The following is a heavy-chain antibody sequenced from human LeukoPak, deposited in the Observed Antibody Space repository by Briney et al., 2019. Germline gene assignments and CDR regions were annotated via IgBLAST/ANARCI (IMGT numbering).Heavy chain of an antibody. D-gene: IGHD3-10*01. CDR2: ISYDGSNK. CDR3: AKAMVRGAPYYFDY. CDR1: GFTFSSYG. Sequence: PGGSLRLSCAASGFTFSSYGMHWVRQAPGKGLEWVAVISYDGSNKYYADSVKGRFTISRDNSKNTLYLQMNSLRAEDTAVYYCAKAMVRGAPYYFDYWGQGTLVTVSS. V-gene: IGHV3-30*18. J-gene: IGHJ4*02.